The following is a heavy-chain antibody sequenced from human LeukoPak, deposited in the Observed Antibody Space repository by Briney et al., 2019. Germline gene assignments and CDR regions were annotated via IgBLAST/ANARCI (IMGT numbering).Heavy chain of an antibody. D-gene: IGHD6-13*01. CDR1: DGSFSGHY. CDR3: ARDRGSSSYDAFDI. J-gene: IGHJ3*02. Sequence: SETLSLTCAVYDGSFSGHYWSWIRQPPGKGLEWIGEINHSGSTNYNPSLKSRVTISVDTSKNQFSLKLSSVTAADTAVYYCARDRGSSSYDAFDIWGQGTMVTVSS. CDR2: INHSGST. V-gene: IGHV4-34*01.